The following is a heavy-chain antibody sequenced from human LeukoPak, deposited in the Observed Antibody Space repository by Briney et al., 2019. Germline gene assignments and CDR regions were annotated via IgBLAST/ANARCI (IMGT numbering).Heavy chain of an antibody. CDR3: ARAPGMATTGNFDY. J-gene: IGHJ4*02. D-gene: IGHD5-24*01. Sequence: GGSLRLSCAASGFIFNSYSMNWVRQARGKRLEWGSSITSSSSYIYYADSVKGRFTISRDNAKNSLYLQMNSLRAEDTAVYYCARAPGMATTGNFDYWGQGTLVTVSS. CDR2: ITSSSSYI. V-gene: IGHV3-21*01. CDR1: GFIFNSYS.